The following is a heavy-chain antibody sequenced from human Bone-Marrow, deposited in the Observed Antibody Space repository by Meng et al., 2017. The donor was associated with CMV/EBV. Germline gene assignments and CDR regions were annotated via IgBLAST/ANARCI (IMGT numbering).Heavy chain of an antibody. D-gene: IGHD4-17*01. V-gene: IGHV3-74*01. Sequence: GGSLRLSCAASGFTFSNYWMHWVRQAPGKGLVWVSRIKSDGTITNYANSVKGRFTISRDNAKNTLYLQMNSLRDEDTAVYYCARPYGDYEDYFDYWGQGTLVTVSS. CDR1: GFTFSNYW. J-gene: IGHJ4*02. CDR3: ARPYGDYEDYFDY. CDR2: IKSDGTIT.